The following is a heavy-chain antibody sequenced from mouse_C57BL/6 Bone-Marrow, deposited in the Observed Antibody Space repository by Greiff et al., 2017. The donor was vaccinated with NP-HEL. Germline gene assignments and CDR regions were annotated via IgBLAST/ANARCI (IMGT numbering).Heavy chain of an antibody. D-gene: IGHD2-4*01. CDR2: IDPSDSYT. CDR1: GYTFTSYW. V-gene: IGHV1-69*01. J-gene: IGHJ3*01. Sequence: QVHVKQPGAELVMPGASVKLSCKASGYTFTSYWMHWVKQRPGQGLEWIGEIDPSDSYTNYNQKFKGKSTLTVDKSSSTAYMQLSRLTSEDSAVYCGARRYYDYGGGFAYWGQGTLVTVSA. CDR3: ARRYYDYGGGFAY.